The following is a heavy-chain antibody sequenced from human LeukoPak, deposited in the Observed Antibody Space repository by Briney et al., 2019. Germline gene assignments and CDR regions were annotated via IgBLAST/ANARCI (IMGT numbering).Heavy chain of an antibody. CDR1: GYTFTGYY. D-gene: IGHD1-14*01. CDR3: ATDPAGGNPSYYFDY. CDR2: FDPEDGET. V-gene: IGHV1-24*01. Sequence: ASVKVSCKASGYTFTGYYMHWVRQAPGKGLEWMGGFDPEDGETIYAQKFQGRVTMTEDTSTDTAYMELSSLRSEDTAVYYCATDPAGGNPSYYFDYWGQGTLVTVSS. J-gene: IGHJ4*02.